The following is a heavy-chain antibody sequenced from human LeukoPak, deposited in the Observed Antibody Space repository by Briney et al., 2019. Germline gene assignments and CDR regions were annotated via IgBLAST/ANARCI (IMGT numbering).Heavy chain of an antibody. CDR3: ARTLVRGEFYYYYGMDV. D-gene: IGHD3-10*01. V-gene: IGHV4-39*01. J-gene: IGHJ6*02. CDR2: IYYSGST. Sequence: SETLSLTCTVSGGSISSSSYYWGWIRQPPGKGLEWIGSIYYSGSTYYNPSLKSRVTISVDTSKNQFPLKLSSVTAADTAVYYCARTLVRGEFYYYYGMDVWGQGTTVTVSS. CDR1: GGSISSSSYY.